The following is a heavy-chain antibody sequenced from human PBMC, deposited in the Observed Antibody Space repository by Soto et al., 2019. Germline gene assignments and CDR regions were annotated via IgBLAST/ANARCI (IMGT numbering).Heavy chain of an antibody. CDR2: INPNTGDT. CDR3: ARIKYYYYYYMDV. CDR1: GYTFTTYD. V-gene: IGHV1-8*02. D-gene: IGHD3-10*01. J-gene: IGHJ6*03. Sequence: ASVKVSCKASGYTFTTYDINWVRQATGQGLEWMGWINPNTGDTGYAPKFQGRVTMTRDTSISTAYMELTSLTSEDTAVYYCARIKYYYYYYMDVWGKGTTVTVSS.